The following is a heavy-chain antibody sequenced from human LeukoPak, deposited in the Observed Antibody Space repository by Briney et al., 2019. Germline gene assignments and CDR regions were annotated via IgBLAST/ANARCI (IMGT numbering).Heavy chain of an antibody. CDR1: GFTFTTYW. V-gene: IGHV3-7*01. D-gene: IGHD6-6*01. CDR2: INQDGTEK. J-gene: IGHJ6*03. Sequence: GGSLRLSCAASGFTFTTYWMSWVRQAPGKGLEWVANINQDGTEKYYVDSVKGRFTVSRDNAKNSLSLQMSSLRAEDTAVYYCARGSGGQQLIRGYYYMDVWGKGTTVTVSS. CDR3: ARGSGGQQLIRGYYYMDV.